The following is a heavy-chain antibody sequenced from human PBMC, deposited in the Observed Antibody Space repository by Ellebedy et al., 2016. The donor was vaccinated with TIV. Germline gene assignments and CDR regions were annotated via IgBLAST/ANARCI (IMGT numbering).Heavy chain of an antibody. CDR1: GFTFRNYW. V-gene: IGHV3-74*01. Sequence: GGSLRLSCAASGFTFRNYWFHWVRQVPGEGLIWVSRINPDGGTNYADSVKGRFTISRDNAKDTLFLHMTSLTGEDTAVYYCVRGSNDWYGMDYWGQGTLVSVSS. J-gene: IGHJ4*02. D-gene: IGHD6-19*01. CDR3: VRGSNDWYGMDY. CDR2: INPDGGT.